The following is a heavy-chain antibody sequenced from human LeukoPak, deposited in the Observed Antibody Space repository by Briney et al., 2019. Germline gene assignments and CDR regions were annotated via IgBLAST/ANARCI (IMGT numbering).Heavy chain of an antibody. D-gene: IGHD4-17*01. CDR1: GGSISHYY. CDR2: IYYSGTT. V-gene: IGHV4-59*01. Sequence: KASETLSLTCTVSGGSISHYYWSWLRQSPGKGLEWIGYIYYSGTTNYNPSLKSRVTISVDTSRNQFSLQLRSVTAADTAVYYCAREDPQTTVPEGMDVWGQGTTVIVSS. CDR3: AREDPQTTVPEGMDV. J-gene: IGHJ6*02.